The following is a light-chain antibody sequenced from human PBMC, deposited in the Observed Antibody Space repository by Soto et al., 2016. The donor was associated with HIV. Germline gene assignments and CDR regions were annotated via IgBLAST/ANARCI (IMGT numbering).Light chain of an antibody. CDR2: EAS. Sequence: DIQLTQSPSFLSASVGDRVTITCRASQGISSYLAWYQQKPGKAPKLLIYEASTLQSGVLSRFSGSGSGTEFTLTISSLQPEDFATYYCQQVNSYPPVFGGGTKVEIK. J-gene: IGKJ4*01. V-gene: IGKV1-9*01. CDR3: QQVNSYPPV. CDR1: QGISSY.